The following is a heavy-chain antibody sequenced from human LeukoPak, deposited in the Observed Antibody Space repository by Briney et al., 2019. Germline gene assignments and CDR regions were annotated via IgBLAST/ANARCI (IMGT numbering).Heavy chain of an antibody. J-gene: IGHJ4*02. CDR3: ARERTGFYAEY. D-gene: IGHD3/OR15-3a*01. Sequence: GGSLRLSCAASGFTFSHYAMYWVRQAPGKGLEWVALISYDGSVQYYADSVKGRFTISRDSPKNTLYLQMNSLRPEDTAVYYCARERTGFYAEYWGQGTLVTVSS. CDR2: ISYDGSVQ. CDR1: GFTFSHYA. V-gene: IGHV3-30*04.